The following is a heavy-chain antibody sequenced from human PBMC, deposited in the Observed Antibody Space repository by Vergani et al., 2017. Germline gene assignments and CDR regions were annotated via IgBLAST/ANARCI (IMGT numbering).Heavy chain of an antibody. CDR1: GFTFSSYW. J-gene: IGHJ6*03. V-gene: IGHV3-7*01. CDR2: IKQDGSEK. Sequence: EVQLVESGGGLVQPGGSLRLSCAASGFTFSSYWMSWVRQAPGKGLEWVANIKQDGSEKYYVDSVKGRFTISRDNAKISLYLQMNSLRAEDTAVYYCAREDCSGGSCYSYYYYYMDVWGKGTTVTVSS. CDR3: AREDCSGGSCYSYYYYYMDV. D-gene: IGHD2-15*01.